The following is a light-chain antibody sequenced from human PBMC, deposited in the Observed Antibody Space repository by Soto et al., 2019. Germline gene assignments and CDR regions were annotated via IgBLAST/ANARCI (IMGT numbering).Light chain of an antibody. CDR3: QQFYIGWT. V-gene: IGKV1-5*01. Sequence: DIQMTQSPSTLSASVGDRVTITCRASQSVRGSLAWYQQQPGKAPKLLIYDVSNLESGVPSRFSAFGSGTEFTLSSSSLQPDEFGTYYCQQFYIGWTFGQGTRVDLK. CDR1: QSVRGS. J-gene: IGKJ1*01. CDR2: DVS.